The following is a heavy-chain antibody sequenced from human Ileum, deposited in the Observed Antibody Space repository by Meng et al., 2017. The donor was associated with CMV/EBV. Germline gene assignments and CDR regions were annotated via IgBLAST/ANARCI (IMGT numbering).Heavy chain of an antibody. CDR3: AKDSYYYDSSGYYDY. CDR1: GFTFSSYA. Sequence: GESLKISCEASGFTFSSYAMSWVRQAPGKGLEWVSVIYSGGSSTYYADAVKGRFTISRDNSKNTLYLQMNSLRAEDTAVYYCAKDSYYYDSSGYYDYWGQGTLVTVSS. D-gene: IGHD3-22*01. V-gene: IGHV3-23*03. J-gene: IGHJ4*02. CDR2: IYSGGSST.